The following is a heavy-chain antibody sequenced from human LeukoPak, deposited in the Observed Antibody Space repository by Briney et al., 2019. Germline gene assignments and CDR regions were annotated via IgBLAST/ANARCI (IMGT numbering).Heavy chain of an antibody. J-gene: IGHJ4*02. CDR2: ISAYNGNT. CDR1: GYTFTNYG. Sequence: GAAVKVSRKASGYTFTNYGVTWLRQAPAQGLQWMGWISAYNGNTNYEQKFQGRIPMTIDTSTTTAYMELRSLRSDDTAIYYGARVRSYGDYSDYWGGGTLVTVSS. D-gene: IGHD4-17*01. V-gene: IGHV1-18*04. CDR3: ARVRSYGDYSDY.